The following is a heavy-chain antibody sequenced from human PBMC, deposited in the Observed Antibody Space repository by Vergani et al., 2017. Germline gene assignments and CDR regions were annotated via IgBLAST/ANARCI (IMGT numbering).Heavy chain of an antibody. CDR2: IDPSDSDT. Sequence: EVQLVQSGAEVKKPGESLRISCKGSGYSFTSYWISWVRQMPGKGLEWMGRIDPSDSDTRYSPSFQGQVTISADKSISTAYLQWSSLKASDTAMSYCASGIAAAGRSAEYFQHWGQGTLVTVSS. CDR3: ASGIAAAGRSAEYFQH. J-gene: IGHJ1*01. CDR1: GYSFTSYW. V-gene: IGHV5-10-1*03. D-gene: IGHD6-13*01.